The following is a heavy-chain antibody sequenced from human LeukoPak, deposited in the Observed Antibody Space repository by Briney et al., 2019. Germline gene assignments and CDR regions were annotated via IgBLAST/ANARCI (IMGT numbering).Heavy chain of an antibody. V-gene: IGHV4-59*01. CDR2: IFHSGST. CDR1: GGSISSYY. J-gene: IGHJ4*02. D-gene: IGHD3-22*01. Sequence: SETLSLTCTVSGGSISSYYWSWIRQPPGKGLEWMGYIFHSGSTSYNPSLKSRVTISVDTSKNQFSLKLSSVTAADTAVYYCAREAGDSSGCYYLDYWGQGTLVTVSS. CDR3: AREAGDSSGCYYLDY.